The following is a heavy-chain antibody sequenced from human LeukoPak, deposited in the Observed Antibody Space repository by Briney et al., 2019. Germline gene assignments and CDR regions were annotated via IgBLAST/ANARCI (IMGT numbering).Heavy chain of an antibody. V-gene: IGHV1-69*01. J-gene: IGHJ6*04. D-gene: IGHD6-19*01. CDR3: ARASGGARTHYYYGMDV. CDR2: IIPIFGTA. CDR1: GGTFSSYA. Sequence: SVKVSCKVSGGTFSSYAISWVRQAPGQGLEWMGGIIPIFGTANYAQKFQGRVTITADESTSTAYMELSSLRSEDTAVYYCARASGGARTHYYYGMDVWGKGTTVTVSS.